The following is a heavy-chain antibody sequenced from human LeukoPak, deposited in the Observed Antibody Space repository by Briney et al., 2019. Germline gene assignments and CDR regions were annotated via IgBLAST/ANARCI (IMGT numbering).Heavy chain of an antibody. CDR3: ARERDYYDSRDAFDI. Sequence: PSETLSLTCTVSRGSISSYYWSWIRQPAGKGLEWIGRIYTSGSTNYNPSLKSQVTMSVDTSKNQFSLRLSSVTAADTAVYYCARERDYYDSRDAFDIWGQGTMVTVSS. CDR2: IYTSGST. D-gene: IGHD3-22*01. J-gene: IGHJ3*02. V-gene: IGHV4-4*07. CDR1: RGSISSYY.